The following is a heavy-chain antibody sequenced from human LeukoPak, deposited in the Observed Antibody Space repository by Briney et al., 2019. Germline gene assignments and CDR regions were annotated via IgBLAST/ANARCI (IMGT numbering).Heavy chain of an antibody. D-gene: IGHD2/OR15-2a*01. V-gene: IGHV4-59*08. CDR2: IYHSGHT. Sequence: SETLSLTCTVSGASISSDYWSWIRQPPGKGLEWIGYIYHSGHTMSNPSLKSRVTISIDTSNNRFSLKLSSVTAADTAIYYCARHPFQYPFDYWGPGTLVSVSP. CDR3: ARHPFQYPFDY. CDR1: GASISSDY. J-gene: IGHJ4*02.